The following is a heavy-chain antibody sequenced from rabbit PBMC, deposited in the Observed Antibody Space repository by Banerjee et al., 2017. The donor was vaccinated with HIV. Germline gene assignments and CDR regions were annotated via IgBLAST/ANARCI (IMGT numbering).Heavy chain of an antibody. CDR2: IYVGSGGSD. J-gene: IGHJ4*01. Sequence: QSLEESGGDLVKPGASLTLTCTASGFSFSRNYHMCWVRQAPGKGLEWIACIYVGSGGSDYYADWAKGRFTISKTSSTMVTLQMTSLTAADTATYFCARDLGVGSSYYTDFRLWGPGTLVTVS. D-gene: IGHD8-1*01. V-gene: IGHV1S40*01. CDR1: GFSFSRNYH. CDR3: ARDLGVGSSYYTDFRL.